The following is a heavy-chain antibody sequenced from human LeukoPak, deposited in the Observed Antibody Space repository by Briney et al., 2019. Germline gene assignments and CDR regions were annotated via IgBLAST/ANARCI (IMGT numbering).Heavy chain of an antibody. CDR1: RFTFSRYA. CDR3: ARSLERDYHGSNYYMNNWFDP. V-gene: IGHV3-23*05. CDR2: VNNKGNNK. J-gene: IGHJ5*02. D-gene: IGHD3-10*01. Sequence: GGSLRLSCAATRFTFSRYAMSWVRQAPGKGLEWVSAVNNKGNNKYYADSVKGRFTISRDNSKNTLYLQMNSLRAEDTAVYYCARSLERDYHGSNYYMNNWFDPWGQGTLVTVSS.